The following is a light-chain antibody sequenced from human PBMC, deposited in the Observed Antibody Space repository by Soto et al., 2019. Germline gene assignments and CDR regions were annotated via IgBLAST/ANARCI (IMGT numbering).Light chain of an antibody. V-gene: IGLV2-14*01. J-gene: IGLJ1*01. CDR3: SSYTSTNTMV. Sequence: QSVLTQPASVSGSPGQSITLSRTGTFNDVGGFDYVSWYQHHPGKAPKLLIYEVRNRPSGTSNRFSGSRSGKTASLTISGLQAEDEADYYCSSYTSTNTMVFGTGTKLTVL. CDR1: FNDVGGFDY. CDR2: EVR.